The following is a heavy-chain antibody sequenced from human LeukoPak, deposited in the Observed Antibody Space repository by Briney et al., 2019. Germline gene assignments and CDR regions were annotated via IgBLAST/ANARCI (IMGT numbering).Heavy chain of an antibody. D-gene: IGHD6-19*01. CDR1: EFTFSSYS. V-gene: IGHV3-48*01. J-gene: IGHJ4*02. CDR2: ITNSGNSK. CDR3: ANSPIAVAGTLDY. Sequence: PGGSLRLSCAASEFTFSSYSMNWVRQAPGKGLEWVSYITNSGNSKSYADSVKGRFTISRDNSKNTLYLQMNSLRAEDTAVYYCANSPIAVAGTLDYWGQGTLVTVSS.